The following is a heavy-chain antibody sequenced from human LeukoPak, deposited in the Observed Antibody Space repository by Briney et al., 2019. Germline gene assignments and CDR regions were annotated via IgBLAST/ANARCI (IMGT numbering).Heavy chain of an antibody. CDR1: GYTFTSYY. Sequence: ASVKVSCKASGYTFTSYYMHWVRQAPGQGLEWMGIINPSGGSTSYAQKFQGRVTMTRDTSTSTVYMELSSLRSEDTAVYYCARDVHWSGYFYGMDVWGQGTTVTVSS. CDR2: INPSGGST. D-gene: IGHD3-3*01. V-gene: IGHV1-46*01. CDR3: ARDVHWSGYFYGMDV. J-gene: IGHJ6*02.